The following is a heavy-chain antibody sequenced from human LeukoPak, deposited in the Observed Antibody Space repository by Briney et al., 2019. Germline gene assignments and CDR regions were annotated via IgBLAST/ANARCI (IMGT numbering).Heavy chain of an antibody. CDR3: ARQGLAYCSSTSCHKTNYYYYYMDV. CDR2: IYYSGST. D-gene: IGHD2-2*02. Sequence: SETLSLTCTVSGGSISSSSYYWSWIRQPPGKGLEWIGSIYYSGSTNYNPSLQSRVTISVDTSKNLFSLKLSSVTAADTAVYYCARQGLAYCSSTSCHKTNYYYYYMDVWGKGTTVTVSS. J-gene: IGHJ6*03. V-gene: IGHV4-39*01. CDR1: GGSISSSSYY.